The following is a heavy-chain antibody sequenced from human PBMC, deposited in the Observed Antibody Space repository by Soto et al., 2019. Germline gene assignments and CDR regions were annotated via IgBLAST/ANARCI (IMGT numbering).Heavy chain of an antibody. CDR2: IYSGGST. J-gene: IGHJ4*02. Sequence: EVQLVESGGGLVQPGGSLRLSCAASGFTVSSNYMSWVRQAPGKGLEWVSVIYSGGSTYYADSVKGRFTISRDDSKNALYLQMNSLRAGDTAVSYCARENSGSYVYWGQGTLVTVSS. CDR3: ARENSGSYVY. D-gene: IGHD1-26*01. CDR1: GFTVSSNY. V-gene: IGHV3-66*01.